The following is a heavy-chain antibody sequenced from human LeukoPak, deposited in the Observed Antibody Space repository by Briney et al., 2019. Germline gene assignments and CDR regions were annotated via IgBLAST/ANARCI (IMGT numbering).Heavy chain of an antibody. CDR1: GGSISSYY. V-gene: IGHV4-59*08. CDR3: ARHHYYYGMDV. CDR2: IYYSGST. Sequence: SETLSLTCTVSGGSISSYYWSWIRQPPGKGLEWIGYIYYSGSTNYNPSLKSRVTISVDTSKNQFSLKPSSVTAADTAVYYCARHHYYYGMDVWGQGTTVTVSS. J-gene: IGHJ6*02.